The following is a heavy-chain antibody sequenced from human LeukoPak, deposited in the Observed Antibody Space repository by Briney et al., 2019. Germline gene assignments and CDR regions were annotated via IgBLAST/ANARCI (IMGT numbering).Heavy chain of an antibody. CDR2: IDWDDDK. V-gene: IGHV2-70*01. Sequence: SGPALVKPTQTLTLTCTFSGFSLSTSGMCVSWIRQPPGKALEWLALIDWDDDKYYSTSLKTRLTISKDTSKNQVVLTMTNMDPVDTATYYCARIPRHYYDSSGYLPFDYYYYGMDVWGQGTTVTVSS. J-gene: IGHJ6*02. D-gene: IGHD3-22*01. CDR1: GFSLSTSGMC. CDR3: ARIPRHYYDSSGYLPFDYYYYGMDV.